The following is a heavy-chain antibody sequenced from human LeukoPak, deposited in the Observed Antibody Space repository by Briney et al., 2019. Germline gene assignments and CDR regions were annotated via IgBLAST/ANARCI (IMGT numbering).Heavy chain of an antibody. CDR2: INAGNGDT. CDR1: KYTFTRYA. V-gene: IGHV1-3*01. J-gene: IGHJ4*02. CDR3: ARGSSWELLTFDY. D-gene: IGHD1-26*01. Sequence: ASVKVSCKASKYTFTRYAIHWVRQAPGQRLEWMGWINAGNGDTKYSQKFQGRVTITRDTSASTAYMELSSLRSEDTAVYYCARGSSWELLTFDYWGQGTLVTVSS.